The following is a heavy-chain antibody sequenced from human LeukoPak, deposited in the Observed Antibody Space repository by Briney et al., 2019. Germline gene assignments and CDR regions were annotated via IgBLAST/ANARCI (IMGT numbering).Heavy chain of an antibody. CDR1: DGSVSSVGYY. CDR2: IYYSGTT. V-gene: IGHV4-39*01. CDR3: ARRDQAIDY. D-gene: IGHD5-24*01. J-gene: IGHJ4*02. Sequence: PSGTLSLTCTVSDGSVSSVGYYWGWIRQPPGKGLEWIGSIYYSGTTYYNPSLASRVTIFVDTSKNQFSLRLSSVTAADTAVYYCARRDQAIDYWGQGTLVTVSS.